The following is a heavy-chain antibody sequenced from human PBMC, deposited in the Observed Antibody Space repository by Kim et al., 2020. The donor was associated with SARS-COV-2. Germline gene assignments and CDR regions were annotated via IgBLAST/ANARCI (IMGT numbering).Heavy chain of an antibody. J-gene: IGHJ4*02. V-gene: IGHV3-21*06. Sequence: GGSLILSCAASGFTFSSYSMNWVRQAPGKGLEWVSSISSSSYIYYADSVQGGFTSSGDNAKNALYQHLNSLRAEDTALYYCARATYYYDSSGSYWGQGTLVTVSS. D-gene: IGHD3-22*01. CDR1: GFTFSSYS. CDR3: ARATYYYDSSGSY. CDR2: ISSSSYI.